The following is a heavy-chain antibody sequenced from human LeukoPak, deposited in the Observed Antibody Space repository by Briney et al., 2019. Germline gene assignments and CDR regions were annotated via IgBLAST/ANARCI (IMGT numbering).Heavy chain of an antibody. D-gene: IGHD1-1*01. CDR3: ARDSGRPPTSFDY. J-gene: IGHJ4*02. Sequence: VTVSCKSSVGTFNYFVIHWVRQAPGQGLEWMGRIIPVLESAKYPPKIQDRVTITADKSTSTAYMELNSLRSEDTAVYFCARDSGRPPTSFDYWGQGTLVTVSS. CDR2: IIPVLESA. V-gene: IGHV1-69*10. CDR1: VGTFNYFV.